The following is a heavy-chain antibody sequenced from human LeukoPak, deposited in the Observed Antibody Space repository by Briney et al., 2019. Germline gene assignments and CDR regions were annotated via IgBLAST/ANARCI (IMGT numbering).Heavy chain of an antibody. D-gene: IGHD3-10*01. CDR2: ISGSGGST. J-gene: IGHJ4*02. CDR1: GFTFSSYA. Sequence: GGCLRLSCAASGFTFSSYAMSWVRQTPGKGLEWVSAISGSGGSTYYADSVKGRFTISRDNSKNTLYLQMNSLRAEDTAVYYCAKTQWFGELLSRGGGYYFDYWGQGTLVTVSS. V-gene: IGHV3-23*01. CDR3: AKTQWFGELLSRGGGYYFDY.